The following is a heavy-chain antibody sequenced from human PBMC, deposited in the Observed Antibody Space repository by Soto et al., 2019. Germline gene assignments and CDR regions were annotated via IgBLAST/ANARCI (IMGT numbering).Heavy chain of an antibody. CDR3: ARWGDYNRTDL. J-gene: IGHJ5*02. CDR2: IWYDGSEK. Sequence: QEQLVESGGGVVQPGRSLRLSCAASGFTFRSHGMHWVRQAPGKGLEWVAVIWYDGSEKYYADAVKGRFTISRDNSQNMVYLQMNSLRVEDTAVYYCARWGDYNRTDLWGQGTLVTVSS. CDR1: GFTFRSHG. V-gene: IGHV3-33*01. D-gene: IGHD4-17*01.